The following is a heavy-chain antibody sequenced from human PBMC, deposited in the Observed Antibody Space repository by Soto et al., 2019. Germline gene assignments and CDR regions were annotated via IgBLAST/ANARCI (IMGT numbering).Heavy chain of an antibody. CDR1: GFSLSTSGVG. CDR2: IYWNDDK. CDR3: AHSSSSWYEHYFDY. J-gene: IGHJ4*02. D-gene: IGHD6-13*01. Sequence: QITLKESGPTLVKPTQTLTLTCTFSGFSLSTSGVGVGWIRQPPGTALEWLALIYWNDDKRYSPSLKSRLTIPKDTSKNQVVLTMTNMDPVDTATYYCAHSSSSWYEHYFDYWGQGTLVTVSS. V-gene: IGHV2-5*01.